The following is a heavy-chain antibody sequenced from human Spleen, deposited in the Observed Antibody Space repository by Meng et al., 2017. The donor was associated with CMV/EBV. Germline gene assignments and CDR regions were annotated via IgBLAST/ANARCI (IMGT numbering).Heavy chain of an antibody. CDR1: GGSISDTSYY. Sequence: SETLSLTCSVSGGSISDTSYYWGWIRQPPGKGLEWIGSVYYTGNTYYNRSLKSRVSISVDTSNNQFSLKLSSVTAADTAVYYCASGVDTAMVFRSGGMDVWGQGTTVTVSS. V-gene: IGHV4-39*07. CDR2: VYYTGNT. D-gene: IGHD5-18*01. J-gene: IGHJ6*02. CDR3: ASGVDTAMVFRSGGMDV.